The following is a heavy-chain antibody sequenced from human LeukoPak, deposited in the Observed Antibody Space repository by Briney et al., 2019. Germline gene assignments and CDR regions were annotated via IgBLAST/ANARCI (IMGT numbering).Heavy chain of an antibody. V-gene: IGHV4-59*13. CDR2: IYYSGST. Sequence: SETLSLTCTVPGVSICSFYWSWIRPRPGEGLEWSGYIYYSGSTNYNRSLKSRVTISVDTSKIQFSLKLSSVTAADTAVYYCAREGYSYGLRYYYYYGMDVWGQGTTVTVSS. D-gene: IGHD5-18*01. J-gene: IGHJ6*02. CDR1: GVSICSFY. CDR3: AREGYSYGLRYYYYYGMDV.